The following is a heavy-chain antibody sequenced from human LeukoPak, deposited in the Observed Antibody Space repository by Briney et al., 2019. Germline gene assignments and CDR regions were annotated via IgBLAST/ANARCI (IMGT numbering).Heavy chain of an antibody. J-gene: IGHJ4*02. D-gene: IGHD4-17*01. V-gene: IGHV4-39*07. CDR2: IYYSGST. Sequence: PETLSLTCTVSLGSITSGSYYWGSIRQSPGKGLEWIGSIYYSGSTYYNPSLKSRVTISVDTSKNQFSLKLSSVTAADTAVYYCARDAVTTYDYFDYWGQGTPVTVSS. CDR1: LGSITSGSYY. CDR3: ARDAVTTYDYFDY.